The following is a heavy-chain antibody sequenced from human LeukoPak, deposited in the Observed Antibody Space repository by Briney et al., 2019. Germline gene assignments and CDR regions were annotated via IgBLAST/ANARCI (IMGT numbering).Heavy chain of an antibody. V-gene: IGHV3-23*01. Sequence: GGSLRLSCAASGFTFSSYAMSWVRQAPGKGLEWVSAISGSGGSTYYADSVKGRFTISRDNSKNTLYLQMNSLRAEDTAVYYCARAALYDFWSGNYYYMDVWGEGTTVTVSS. CDR1: GFTFSSYA. D-gene: IGHD3-3*01. J-gene: IGHJ6*03. CDR2: ISGSGGST. CDR3: ARAALYDFWSGNYYYMDV.